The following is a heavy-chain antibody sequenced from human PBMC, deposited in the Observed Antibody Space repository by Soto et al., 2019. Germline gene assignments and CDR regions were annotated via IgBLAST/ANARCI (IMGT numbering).Heavy chain of an antibody. CDR2: INAGNGNT. J-gene: IGHJ5*02. D-gene: IGHD6-19*01. V-gene: IGHV1-3*01. CDR3: ARDPYSSGWSNFDP. Sequence: ASVWVSCKASGYTFTSYAMHLVRQAPGQRLEWMGWINAGNGNTKYSQKFQGRATITRDTSESTAYMELSSLRSEDTAVYYCARDPYSSGWSNFDPWGQGTPFTV. CDR1: GYTFTSYA.